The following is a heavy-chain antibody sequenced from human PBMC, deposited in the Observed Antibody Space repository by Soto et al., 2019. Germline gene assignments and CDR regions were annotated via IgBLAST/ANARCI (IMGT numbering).Heavy chain of an antibody. CDR3: ARERYYYGSGDY. V-gene: IGHV3-7*01. CDR2: IKEDGSEK. Sequence: GGSLRLSCAASGFTFSSYTMSWVRQAPGKGLEWVANIKEDGSEKNYVDSVKGQFTISRDNAKNSLYLQMNSLRAEDTAVYYCARERYYYGSGDYWGQGTLVTVS. CDR1: GFTFSSYT. D-gene: IGHD3-10*01. J-gene: IGHJ4*02.